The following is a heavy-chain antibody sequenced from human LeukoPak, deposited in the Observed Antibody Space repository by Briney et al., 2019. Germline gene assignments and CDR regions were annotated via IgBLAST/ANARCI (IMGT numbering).Heavy chain of an antibody. Sequence: GESLKISCKGSGYIFTSYWIGWVRQMPGKGLEWMGIIYPGDSDTRYSPSFQGQVTISADKSISTAYLQWSSLKASDTAIYYCARQAYCGGDCYFNYGMDVWGQGTTVTVSS. CDR2: IYPGDSDT. D-gene: IGHD2-21*02. V-gene: IGHV5-51*01. J-gene: IGHJ6*02. CDR3: ARQAYCGGDCYFNYGMDV. CDR1: GYIFTSYW.